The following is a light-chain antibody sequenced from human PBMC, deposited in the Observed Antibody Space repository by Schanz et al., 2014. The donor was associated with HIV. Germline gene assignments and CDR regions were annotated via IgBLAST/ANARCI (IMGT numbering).Light chain of an antibody. CDR3: QQYGDSSRWT. Sequence: EIVLTQSPGTLSLSPGERGTLSCRASQSVKSNFIGWYQQKPGQAPRLLIFGASNRATGIPDRFSGGVSGTDFTLTISRVEPEDYAVYFCQQYGDSSRWTFGQGTKVEI. J-gene: IGKJ1*01. V-gene: IGKV3-20*01. CDR2: GAS. CDR1: QSVKSNF.